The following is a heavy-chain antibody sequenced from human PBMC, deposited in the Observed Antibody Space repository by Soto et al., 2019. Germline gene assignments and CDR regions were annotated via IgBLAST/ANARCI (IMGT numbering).Heavy chain of an antibody. CDR1: GYTFTSYD. V-gene: IGHV1-18*01. J-gene: IGHJ4*02. Sequence: QVQLVQSGAEVKKPGASVKVSCKASGYTFTSYDISWVRQAPGQGLEWMGWISVHSGNTNYVQNLQGRVTMTIDTSTSTAYMELRSMRSDDTAVYYCARGLTTWDYWGQGTLVTASS. CDR2: ISVHSGNT. CDR3: ARGLTTWDY.